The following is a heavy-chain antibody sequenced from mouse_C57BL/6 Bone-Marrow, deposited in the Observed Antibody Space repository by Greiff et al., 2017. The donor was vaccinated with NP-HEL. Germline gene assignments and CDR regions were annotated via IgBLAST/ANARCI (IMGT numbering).Heavy chain of an antibody. Sequence: VQLQQSGAELMKPGASVKLSSKATGYTFTGYWIEWVKQRPGHGLEWIGEILPGSGSTNSNEKFKGKATFTADTSSNTAYMQLSSLTTEGSAIYYGARVPLISYFDYWGQGTTLTVSS. CDR1: GYTFTGYW. D-gene: IGHD1-3*01. CDR2: ILPGSGST. J-gene: IGHJ2*01. CDR3: ARVPLISYFDY. V-gene: IGHV1-9*01.